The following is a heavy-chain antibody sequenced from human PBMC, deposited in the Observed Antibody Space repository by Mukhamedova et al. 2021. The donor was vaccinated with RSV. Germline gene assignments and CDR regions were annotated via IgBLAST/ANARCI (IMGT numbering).Heavy chain of an antibody. Sequence: DYAMHWVRQAPGKGLEWVSGISWNSGSIGYADSVKGRFTISRDNAKNSLYLQMNSLRAEDTALYYCAKGHDSSAAPGYWGQGTLVT. CDR3: AKGHDSSAAPGY. CDR1: DYA. J-gene: IGHJ4*02. V-gene: IGHV3-9*01. CDR2: ISWNSGSI. D-gene: IGHD3-22*01.